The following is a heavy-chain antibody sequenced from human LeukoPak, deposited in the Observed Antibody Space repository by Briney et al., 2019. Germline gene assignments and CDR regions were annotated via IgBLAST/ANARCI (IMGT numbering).Heavy chain of an antibody. D-gene: IGHD6-19*01. CDR2: IYHSGST. J-gene: IGHJ3*02. CDR3: ARAAIAVAGLDI. CDR1: GGSISSSNW. V-gene: IGHV4-4*02. Sequence: SETLSLTCAVSGGSISSSNWWSWVRQPPGKGLEWIGEIYHSGSTNYNPSLKSRVTISVDTSKNQFSLKLSSVTAADTAVYYCARAAIAVAGLDIWGQGTMVTVSS.